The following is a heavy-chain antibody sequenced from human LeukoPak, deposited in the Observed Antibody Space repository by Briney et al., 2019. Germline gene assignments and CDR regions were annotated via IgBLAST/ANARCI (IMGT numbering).Heavy chain of an antibody. CDR3: TRQGFVQAFYCGGDCYNNWYFDL. V-gene: IGHV3-73*01. D-gene: IGHD2-21*02. CDR1: GFTFSGSA. J-gene: IGHJ2*01. CDR2: IRSKANSYAT. Sequence: GGSLRLSCAASGFTFSGSAMHWVRQASGKGLDWVGRIRSKANSYATAYAASVKGRFTISRDDSKNTAYLQMNSLKTEDTAVYYCTRQGFVQAFYCGGDCYNNWYFDLWGRGTLVTVSS.